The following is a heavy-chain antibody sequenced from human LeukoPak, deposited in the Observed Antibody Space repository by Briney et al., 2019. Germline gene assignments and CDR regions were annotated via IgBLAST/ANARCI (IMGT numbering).Heavy chain of an antibody. Sequence: SETLSLTCTVSGGSISSHYWSWIRQPPGKGLEWIGYIYYSGSTNYNPSLKSRVTISVDTSKNQFSLKLSSVTAADTAVYYCARGGGVTMVRGVPNWFDPWGQGTLVTVSS. CDR3: ARGGGVTMVRGVPNWFDP. CDR1: GGSISSHY. V-gene: IGHV4-59*08. J-gene: IGHJ5*02. D-gene: IGHD3-10*01. CDR2: IYYSGST.